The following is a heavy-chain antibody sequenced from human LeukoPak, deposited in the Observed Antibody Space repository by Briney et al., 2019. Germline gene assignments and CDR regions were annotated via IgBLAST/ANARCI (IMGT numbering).Heavy chain of an antibody. CDR1: GGSFSGYY. J-gene: IGHJ6*02. CDR3: ARDFSVVPAADYYYYYGMDV. Sequence: SETLSLTCAVYGGSFSGYYWSWIRQPPGKGLEWIGEINHSGSTNYNPSLKSRVTISVDTSKNQFSLKLSSVTAADTAVYYCARDFSVVPAADYYYYYGMDVWGQGTTVTVSS. D-gene: IGHD2-2*01. V-gene: IGHV4-34*01. CDR2: INHSGST.